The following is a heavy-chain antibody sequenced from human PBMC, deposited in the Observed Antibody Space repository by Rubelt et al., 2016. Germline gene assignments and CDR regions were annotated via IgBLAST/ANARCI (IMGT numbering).Heavy chain of an antibody. J-gene: IGHJ5*02. Sequence: QVQLQESGPGLVKPSETLSLTCTVSGGSISSYYWSWIRQPPGKGLEWIGEINHSGSTNYNPSLKSGVTISVDTSKNQFSLELCSVTAADTAVYYWARAFLYFLRGGFDPWGQGTLVTVSS. CDR3: ARAFLYFLRGGFDP. CDR1: GGSISSYY. V-gene: IGHV4-59*12. CDR2: INHSGST. D-gene: IGHD1-26*01.